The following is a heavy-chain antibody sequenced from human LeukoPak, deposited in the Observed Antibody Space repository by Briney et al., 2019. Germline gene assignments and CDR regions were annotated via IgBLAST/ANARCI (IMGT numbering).Heavy chain of an antibody. CDR1: GFTFSSYA. CDR2: ISGSGGST. V-gene: IGHV3-23*01. Sequence: GGSLRPSCAASGFTFSSYAMSWVRQAPGKGLEWVSAISGSGGSTYYADSVKGRFTISRDNSKNTLYLQMNSLRAEDTAVYYCASPYYYGSGSYSYTDYWGQGTLVTVSS. CDR3: ASPYYYGSGSYSYTDY. D-gene: IGHD3-10*01. J-gene: IGHJ4*02.